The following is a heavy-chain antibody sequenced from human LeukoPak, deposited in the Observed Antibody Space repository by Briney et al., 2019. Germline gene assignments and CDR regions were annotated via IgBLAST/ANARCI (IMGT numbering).Heavy chain of an antibody. CDR2: IHYSGST. CDR3: GRMISGVRSGGMDA. V-gene: IGHV4-30-4*02. J-gene: IGHJ6*04. D-gene: IGHD3-10*01. Sequence: SETLSPTCTVSGGSISSGDYFWSWIRQPPGKGLEWIGYIHYSGSTYNNPSLKSRVTISVDTSNTQSSLRLSSVTSSDTAEYFCGRMISGVRSGGMDAWGKGTTFTVSS. CDR1: GGSISSGDYF.